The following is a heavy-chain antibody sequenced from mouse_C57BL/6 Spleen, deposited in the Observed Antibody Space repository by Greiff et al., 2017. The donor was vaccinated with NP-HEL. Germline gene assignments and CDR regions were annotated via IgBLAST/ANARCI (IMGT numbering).Heavy chain of an antibody. CDR3: ARREYYGGDLWFAY. CDR2: IDPSDSYT. CDR1: GYTFTSYW. Sequence: QVQLQQSGAELVMPGASVKLSCKASGYTFTSYWMHWVKQRPGQGLEWIGEIDPSDSYTNYNQKFKGKSTLTVDKSSSTAYMQLSSLTSEDSAVYYCARREYYGGDLWFAYWGQGTLVTVSA. J-gene: IGHJ3*01. D-gene: IGHD1-1*01. V-gene: IGHV1-69*01.